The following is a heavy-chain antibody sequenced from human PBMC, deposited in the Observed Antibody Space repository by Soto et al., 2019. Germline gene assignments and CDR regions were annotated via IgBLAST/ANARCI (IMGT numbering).Heavy chain of an antibody. V-gene: IGHV3-13*01. Sequence: PGGSLRLSCAASGFTFSSYDMHWVRQATGKGLEWVSAIGTAGDTYYPGSVKGRFTISRENAKNSLYLQMNSLRAEDTAVYYCARVVLPDYGGNSGYYFDYWGQGTLVTVSS. CDR2: IGTAGDT. J-gene: IGHJ4*02. CDR1: GFTFSSYD. CDR3: ARVVLPDYGGNSGYYFDY. D-gene: IGHD4-17*01.